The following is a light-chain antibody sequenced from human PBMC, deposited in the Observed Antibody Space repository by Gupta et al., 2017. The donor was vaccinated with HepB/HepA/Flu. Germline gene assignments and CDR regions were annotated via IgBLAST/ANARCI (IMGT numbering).Light chain of an antibody. CDR2: LGS. V-gene: IGKV2-28*01. J-gene: IGKJ2*01. CDR3: MEALQFPYI. Sequence: DIVMTQSPLSLPVTPGEPASISCRSSQNLLHSNGNNYLEWYLQKPGQSPQLLIHLGSTRAPGVPDRFSGSGSGTDFTLKISRVEAVDVGVYYCMEALQFPYIFGQGTKLEIK. CDR1: QNLLHSNGNNY.